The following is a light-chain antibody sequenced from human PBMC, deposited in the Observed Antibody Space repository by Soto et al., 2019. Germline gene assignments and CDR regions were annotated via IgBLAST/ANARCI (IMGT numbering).Light chain of an antibody. CDR2: GAS. CDR3: QQYNNWPYT. V-gene: IGKV3-15*01. CDR1: QSVSSN. J-gene: IGKJ2*01. Sequence: EIVMTQSPATLSVSPGERATLSCRASQSVSSNLAWYLQKPGQAPRLLIYGASTRATGIPARFSGSGSGTEFTLTISSLQSEDLAVYYCQQYNNWPYTSGQGTKLEIK.